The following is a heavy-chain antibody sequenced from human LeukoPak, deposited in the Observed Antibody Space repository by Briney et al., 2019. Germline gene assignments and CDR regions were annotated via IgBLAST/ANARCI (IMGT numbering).Heavy chain of an antibody. J-gene: IGHJ4*02. CDR3: ARVRSGYYYFDY. CDR1: GYTFTSYS. V-gene: IGHV1-46*01. CDR2: INPSGGST. Sequence: ASVKVSCKASGYTFTSYSISWVRQPPGQGLEWMGIINPSGGSTNYAQKFQGRVTMTRDTSTSTVYMELSSLRSEDTAVYYCARVRSGYYYFDYWGQGTLVTVSS. D-gene: IGHD3-22*01.